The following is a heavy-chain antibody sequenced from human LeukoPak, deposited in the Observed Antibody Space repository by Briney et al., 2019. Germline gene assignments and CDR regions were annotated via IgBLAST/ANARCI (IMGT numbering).Heavy chain of an antibody. CDR2: ISGGGGST. CDR1: GFTFRSYA. D-gene: IGHD3-22*01. Sequence: GGSLRLSCTASGFTFRSYAMSWVRQAPGKGLEWVSDISGGGGSTYYADSVKGRFTISRDNSKSTLYLQMNSLRAEDTAVYYCARDPPPDYYDSSGSLDYWGQGTLVTVSS. J-gene: IGHJ4*02. CDR3: ARDPPPDYYDSSGSLDY. V-gene: IGHV3-23*01.